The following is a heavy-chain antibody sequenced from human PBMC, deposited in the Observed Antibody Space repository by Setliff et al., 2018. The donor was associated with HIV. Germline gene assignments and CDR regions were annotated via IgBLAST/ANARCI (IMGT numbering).Heavy chain of an antibody. Sequence: GASVKVSCKASGGTFSSYAISWVRQAPGQGLEWMGGIIPIFGTANYAQKFQGRVTITADGSTSTAYMELSSLRSEDTAVYYCARVNGSWYERVLNYYYYMDVWGKGTTVTVSS. D-gene: IGHD6-13*01. CDR2: IIPIFGTA. V-gene: IGHV1-69*13. J-gene: IGHJ6*03. CDR1: GGTFSSYA. CDR3: ARVNGSWYERVLNYYYYMDV.